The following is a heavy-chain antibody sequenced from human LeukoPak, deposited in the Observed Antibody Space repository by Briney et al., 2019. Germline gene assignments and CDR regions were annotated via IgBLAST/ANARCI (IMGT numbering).Heavy chain of an antibody. Sequence: GASVKVSCKASGCSFTSYAMHWVRQAPGQRLEWMGWINAGNGNTKYSQKFQGRVTITRDTSASTAYMELSSLRSEDTAVYYCARDLSCSSISCYEFSAYYGMDVWGKGTTVTVSS. D-gene: IGHD2-2*01. CDR2: INAGNGNT. J-gene: IGHJ6*04. CDR1: GCSFTSYA. V-gene: IGHV1-3*01. CDR3: ARDLSCSSISCYEFSAYYGMDV.